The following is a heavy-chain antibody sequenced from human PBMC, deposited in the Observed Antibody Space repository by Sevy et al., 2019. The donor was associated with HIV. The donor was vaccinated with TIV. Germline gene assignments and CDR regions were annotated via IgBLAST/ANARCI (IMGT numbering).Heavy chain of an antibody. CDR3: ARASHXSGSYTNDY. CDR2: INPXNGGT. D-gene: IGHD3-10*01. V-gene: IGHV1-2*02. Sequence: ASVKVSCRACGYTXTDXYLHWVRQAPGQGXEWMGWINPXNGGTEYAQRFQGRVAMTRDTSISTVYMELSRLRSDDTAVYYCARASHXSGSYTNDYWGQGTLVTVSS. CDR1: GYTXTDXY. J-gene: IGHJ4*02.